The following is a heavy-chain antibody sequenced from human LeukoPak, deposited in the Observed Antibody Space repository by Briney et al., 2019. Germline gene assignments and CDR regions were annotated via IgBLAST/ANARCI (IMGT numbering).Heavy chain of an antibody. J-gene: IGHJ3*02. CDR3: AREDYGDYAETAFDI. CDR2: IYYSGST. D-gene: IGHD4-17*01. V-gene: IGHV4-59*01. CDR1: GGSISSYY. Sequence: SETLSLTCTVSGGSISSYYWSWIRQPPGKGLEWIGCIYYSGSTNYNPSLNSRVTISVDTSKNQFSLKLSSVTAADTAVYYCAREDYGDYAETAFDIWGQGTMVTVSS.